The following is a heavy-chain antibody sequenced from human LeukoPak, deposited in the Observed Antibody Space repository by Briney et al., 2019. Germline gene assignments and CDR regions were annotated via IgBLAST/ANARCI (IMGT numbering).Heavy chain of an antibody. CDR1: GYSFTSYW. Sequence: GESLKIFCKGSGYSFTSYWIGWVRQMPGKGLEWMGIIYPGDSDTRYSPSFQGQVTISADKSISTAYLQWSSLKASDTAMYYCARRTYGSGSYYLFDYWGQGTLVTVSS. V-gene: IGHV5-51*01. J-gene: IGHJ4*02. CDR3: ARRTYGSGSYYLFDY. CDR2: IYPGDSDT. D-gene: IGHD3-10*01.